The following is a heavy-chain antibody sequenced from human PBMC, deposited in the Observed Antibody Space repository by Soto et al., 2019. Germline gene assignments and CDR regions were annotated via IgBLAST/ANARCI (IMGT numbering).Heavy chain of an antibody. V-gene: IGHV4-34*01. D-gene: IGHD2-21*02. CDR2: INHSGST. J-gene: IGHJ5*02. CDR1: GGSFSGYD. CDR3: ARIYSCGGDCYNWFDP. Sequence: LXLTCAGYGGSFSGYDWSWIRQPPGKGLEWIGEINHSGSTNYNPSLKSRVTISVDTSKNQFSLKLSSVTAADTAVYYCARIYSCGGDCYNWFDPWGQGTLVTVSS.